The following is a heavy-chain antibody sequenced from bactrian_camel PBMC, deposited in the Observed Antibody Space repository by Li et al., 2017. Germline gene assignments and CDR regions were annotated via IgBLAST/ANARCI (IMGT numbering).Heavy chain of an antibody. CDR3: ANAYYSAGAYYSNNY. CDR2: INSGTAGST. J-gene: IGHJ4*01. CDR1: GFTFSSYG. Sequence: DVQLVESGGGLVQPGGSLRVSCEASGFTFSSYGMSWVRQASGKGLEWVSTINSGTAGSTYFPDSVKGRFTISRDNANNTLYLQLNSLKTEDTAMYYCANAYYSAGAYYSNNYWGQGTQVTVS. D-gene: IGHD2*01. V-gene: IGHV3S40*01.